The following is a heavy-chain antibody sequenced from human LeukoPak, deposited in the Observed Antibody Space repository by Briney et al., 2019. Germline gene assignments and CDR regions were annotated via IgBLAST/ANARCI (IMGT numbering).Heavy chain of an antibody. Sequence: GGSLRLSCAASGFSFSTYAMHWVRQAPGKGLEWVALIWHDASHTFYTDSVKGRFTISRDNSKNTLYLQMNSLRAEDTAVYYCARVSLRGRIAVAGPFDYWGQGTLVTVSS. CDR3: ARVSLRGRIAVAGPFDY. CDR2: IWHDASHT. J-gene: IGHJ4*02. D-gene: IGHD6-19*01. CDR1: GFSFSTYA. V-gene: IGHV3-30*02.